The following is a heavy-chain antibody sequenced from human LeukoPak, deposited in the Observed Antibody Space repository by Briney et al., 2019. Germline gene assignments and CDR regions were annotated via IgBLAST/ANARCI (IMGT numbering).Heavy chain of an antibody. J-gene: IGHJ4*02. CDR2: INPNSGGT. V-gene: IGHV1-2*02. D-gene: IGHD3-10*01. CDR1: GYTFTGYY. CDR3: ARARGFRLSDDY. Sequence: ASVKVSCKASGYTFTGYYMHWVRQAPGQGLGWTGWINPNSGGTNYAQKFQGRVTMTGDTSISTAYMELSRLRSDDTAVYYCARARGFRLSDDYWGQGTLVTVSS.